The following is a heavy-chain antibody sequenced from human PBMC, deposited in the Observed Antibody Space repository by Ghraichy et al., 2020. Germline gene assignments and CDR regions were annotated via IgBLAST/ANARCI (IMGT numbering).Heavy chain of an antibody. J-gene: IGHJ5*02. Sequence: SETLSLTCVVYDGSFSGYYWTWIRQSPGKGLEWIGEINRGGSTKYNPSLDSRVSMSVDTSKNHFSLTLTSVTAADTAVYYCARTGRIVALPAAAFLWFDPWGQGTLVTVSS. CDR1: DGSFSGYY. CDR2: INRGGST. V-gene: IGHV4-34*01. CDR3: ARTGRIVALPAAAFLWFDP. D-gene: IGHD2-2*01.